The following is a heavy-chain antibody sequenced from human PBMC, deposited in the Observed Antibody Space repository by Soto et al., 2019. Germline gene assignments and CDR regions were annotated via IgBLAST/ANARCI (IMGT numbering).Heavy chain of an antibody. V-gene: IGHV3-23*01. CDR1: GFTFSSYA. CDR3: AKDTRGSSTAYYYYGMDV. CDR2: NSGSGGST. J-gene: IGHJ6*02. Sequence: WSLRLSCAASGFTFSSYAMSWVRQAPGKXLEWVSGNSGSGGSTYYADSVKGRFTISRDNSKNTLYLQMNSLRAEDTAVYYCAKDTRGSSTAYYYYGMDVWGQGTTVTVSS. D-gene: IGHD6-6*01.